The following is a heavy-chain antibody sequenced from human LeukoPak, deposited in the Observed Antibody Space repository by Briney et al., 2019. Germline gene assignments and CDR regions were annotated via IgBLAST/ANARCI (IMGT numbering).Heavy chain of an antibody. J-gene: IGHJ4*02. CDR2: ISSDGSTK. CDR3: ARERAVNGWTSAHFDY. CDR1: GFTFSSFS. V-gene: IGHV3-30*14. D-gene: IGHD6-19*01. Sequence: GRSLRLSCAASGFTFSSFSMHWVRQAPGKGLEWVSVISSDGSTKYFADAVKGRLTISRDNSKNTLYLQINSLRVEDTAVYFCARERAVNGWTSAHFDYWGQGTLVTVSS.